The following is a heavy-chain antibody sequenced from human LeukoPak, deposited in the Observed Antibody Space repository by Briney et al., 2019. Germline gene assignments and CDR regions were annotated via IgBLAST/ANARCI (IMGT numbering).Heavy chain of an antibody. J-gene: IGHJ4*02. CDR3: ARSGWYGDYFDY. CDR2: INPNSGGT. CDR1: GYTFTGYY. V-gene: IGHV1-2*02. D-gene: IGHD6-13*01. Sequence: ASVKVSCKASGYTFTGYYMHWVRQAPGQGLEWMGWINPNSGGTNYARKFQGRVTMTRDTSISTAYMELSRLRSDDTAVYYCARSGWYGDYFDYWGQGTLVTVSS.